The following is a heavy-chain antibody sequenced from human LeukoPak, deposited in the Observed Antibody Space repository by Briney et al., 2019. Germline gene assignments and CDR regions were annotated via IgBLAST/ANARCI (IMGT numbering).Heavy chain of an antibody. CDR1: GFTFGSYG. V-gene: IGHV3-30*02. D-gene: IGHD4-17*01. Sequence: GGSLRLSCAASGFTFGSYGMHWVRQAPGKGLEWVAFIRYDGSNKYYADSVKGRFTISRDNSKNTLYLQMNSLRAEDTAVYYCGYGDYRAPNWFDPWGQGTLVTVSS. J-gene: IGHJ5*02. CDR3: GYGDYRAPNWFDP. CDR2: IRYDGSNK.